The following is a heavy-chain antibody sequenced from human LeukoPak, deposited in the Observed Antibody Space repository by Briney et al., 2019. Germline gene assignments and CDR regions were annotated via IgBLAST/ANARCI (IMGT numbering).Heavy chain of an antibody. CDR1: GFTFDDYA. Sequence: PGGSLRLSCAASGFTFDDYAMHWVRQAPGKGLEWVSGISWNSGSIGYADSVKGRFTISRDNAKNSLYLQMNSLRAEDTALYYCAIQGTGYSSGWYQRGEDYWGQGTLVTVSS. J-gene: IGHJ4*02. CDR3: AIQGTGYSSGWYQRGEDY. CDR2: ISWNSGSI. V-gene: IGHV3-9*01. D-gene: IGHD6-19*01.